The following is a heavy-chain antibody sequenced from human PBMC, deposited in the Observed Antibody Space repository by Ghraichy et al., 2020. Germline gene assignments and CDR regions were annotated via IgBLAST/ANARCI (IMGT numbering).Heavy chain of an antibody. CDR3: ARYSYYYGSTHFDL. D-gene: IGHD3-10*01. CDR2: IYYSGST. CDR1: GGSISSYY. V-gene: IGHV4-59*01. J-gene: IGHJ2*01. Sequence: SQTLSLTCTVSGGSISSYYWSWIRQPPGKGLEWIGYIYYSGSTNYNPSLKSRVTISVDTSKNQFSLKLSSVTAADTAVYYCARYSYYYGSTHFDLWGRGTLVTVSS.